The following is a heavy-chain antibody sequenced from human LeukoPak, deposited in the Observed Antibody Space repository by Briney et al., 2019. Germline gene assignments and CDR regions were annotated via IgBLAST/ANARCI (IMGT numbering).Heavy chain of an antibody. Sequence: GGSLRLSCAASGFTFSSYSMNWVRQAPGKGLEWVSSISSSSSYIYYADSVKGRFTISRDNAKNSLYLQMNSLRAEDTAVYYCARVLAGREYYFDYWGQGTLVTVSS. CDR1: GFTFSSYS. J-gene: IGHJ4*02. V-gene: IGHV3-21*01. CDR2: ISSSSSYI. CDR3: ARVLAGREYYFDY. D-gene: IGHD3-10*01.